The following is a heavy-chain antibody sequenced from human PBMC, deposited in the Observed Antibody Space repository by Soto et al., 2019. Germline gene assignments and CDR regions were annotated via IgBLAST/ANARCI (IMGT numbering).Heavy chain of an antibody. CDR2: IYPDDSDT. Sequence: GESLKISCKASGYSFTTYWIGWVRQMPGKGLEWMGIIYPDDSDTRYSPSFQGHVTISADKSISTAYLQWSSLKASDTAIYYCARHGSSSTSNYYYYGMDVWGLGTTVTVSS. D-gene: IGHD3-10*01. V-gene: IGHV5-51*01. CDR1: GYSFTTYW. J-gene: IGHJ6*02. CDR3: ARHGSSSTSNYYYYGMDV.